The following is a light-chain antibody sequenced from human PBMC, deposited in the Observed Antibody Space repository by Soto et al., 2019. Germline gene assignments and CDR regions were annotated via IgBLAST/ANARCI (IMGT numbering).Light chain of an antibody. Sequence: QSALTQPRSVSGSPGQSVTISCTGTSSDVGGYNYVSWYQQHPGKAPKLMIYDVSKRPSGVPDRFSGSKSGNTASLTISGLQAEDEADYYCCSYAGSDTSPVVFGGGTKVTVL. J-gene: IGLJ2*01. V-gene: IGLV2-11*01. CDR3: CSYAGSDTSPVV. CDR2: DVS. CDR1: SSDVGGYNY.